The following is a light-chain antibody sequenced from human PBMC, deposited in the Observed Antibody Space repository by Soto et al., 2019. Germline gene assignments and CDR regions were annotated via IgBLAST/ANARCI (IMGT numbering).Light chain of an antibody. V-gene: IGKV1-33*01. CDR1: QDISNY. Sequence: DNQMTQSPSSLSQSVGDRVTITCQASQDISNYLNWFQKTPGKAPKLLIYDASNLETGVPSRFSGSGSETDFTFTISSLQPEDIATYYCQQYNILPLPFAGGTMADIK. CDR2: DAS. CDR3: QQYNILPLP. J-gene: IGKJ4*01.